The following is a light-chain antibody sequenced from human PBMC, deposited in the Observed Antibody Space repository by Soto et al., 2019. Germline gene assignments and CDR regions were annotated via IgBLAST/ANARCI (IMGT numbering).Light chain of an antibody. V-gene: IGLV2-8*01. CDR3: SSYAGSSNV. CDR2: EVN. CDR1: SSDVGGYNY. J-gene: IGLJ1*01. Sequence: QSVLTQPPSASGSPGQSVAISCTGTSSDVGGYNYVSWYQQHPGKAPKLMIYEVNKRPSGVPDRFSGSKSGNTASLTVSCLQAEYEADYYCSSYAGSSNVFGTGTKVTVL.